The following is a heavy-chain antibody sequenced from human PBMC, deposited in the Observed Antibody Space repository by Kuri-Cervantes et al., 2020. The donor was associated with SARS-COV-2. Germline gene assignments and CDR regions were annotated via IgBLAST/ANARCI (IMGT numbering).Heavy chain of an antibody. CDR2: IIPIFGTA. D-gene: IGHD3-10*01. CDR3: AGGTLWFRELLDY. V-gene: IGHV1-69*13. Sequence: SVKVSCKASGGTFSSYTISWVRQAPGQGLEWMGGIIPIFGTANYAQKFQGRVTITADESTSTAYMELSSLRSEDTAVYYCAGGTLWFRELLDYWGQGTLVTVSS. J-gene: IGHJ4*02. CDR1: GGTFSSYT.